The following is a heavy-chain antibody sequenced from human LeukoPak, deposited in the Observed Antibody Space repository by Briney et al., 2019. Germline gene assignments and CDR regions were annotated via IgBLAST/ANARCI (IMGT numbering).Heavy chain of an antibody. D-gene: IGHD6-13*01. CDR1: GFTFSSYG. Sequence: GGSLRLSCAASGFTFSSYGMHWVRQAPGKGLEWVAFIRYDGSNKYYADSVKGRFTISRDNSKNTLYLQMNSLSAEDTAVYYCAKDYRQLAYFDYWGQGTLVTVSS. CDR2: IRYDGSNK. V-gene: IGHV3-30*02. J-gene: IGHJ4*02. CDR3: AKDYRQLAYFDY.